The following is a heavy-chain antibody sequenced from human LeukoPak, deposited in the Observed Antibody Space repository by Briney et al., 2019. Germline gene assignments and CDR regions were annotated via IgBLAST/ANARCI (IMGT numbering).Heavy chain of an antibody. V-gene: IGHV3-33*01. Sequence: GGSLRLSCAASGFTFSSYGMHWVRQAPGKGLEWVAVIWYDGSNKYYADSVKGRFTISRGNSKNTLYLQMNSLRAEDTAVYYCARDYYGSGSYNTYYHYYGMDVWGQGTTVTVSS. CDR2: IWYDGSNK. J-gene: IGHJ6*02. D-gene: IGHD3-10*01. CDR3: ARDYYGSGSYNTYYHYYGMDV. CDR1: GFTFSSYG.